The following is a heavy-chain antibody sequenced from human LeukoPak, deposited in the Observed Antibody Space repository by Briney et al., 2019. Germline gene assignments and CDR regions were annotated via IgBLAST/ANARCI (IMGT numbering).Heavy chain of an antibody. CDR1: GFTFSSYA. J-gene: IGHJ4*02. V-gene: IGHV3-23*01. D-gene: IGHD2-15*01. CDR3: AKDPVVVGATDY. Sequence: PGGSLRLSCAASGFTFSSYAMSWVRQAPGKGLEWVSSISGSGGSTYYADSVKGRFTISRDNSKNTLYLQMNSLRAEDTAVYYCAKDPVVVGATDYWGQGTLVTVSS. CDR2: ISGSGGST.